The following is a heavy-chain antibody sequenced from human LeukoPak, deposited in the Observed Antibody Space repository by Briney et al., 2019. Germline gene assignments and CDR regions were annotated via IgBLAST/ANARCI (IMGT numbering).Heavy chain of an antibody. D-gene: IGHD6-13*01. CDR3: SRGMSYHLY. V-gene: IGHV3-21*01. CDR1: GFTFSSYS. Sequence: GGSLRLSCAVSGFTFSSYSMSWARQAPGKGLEWVSSISSSSSYIYYADSVKGRFTISRDNAKNSLYLQMNSLRAEDTAVYYCSRGMSYHLYWGQGTLVTVST. CDR2: ISSSSSYI. J-gene: IGHJ4*02.